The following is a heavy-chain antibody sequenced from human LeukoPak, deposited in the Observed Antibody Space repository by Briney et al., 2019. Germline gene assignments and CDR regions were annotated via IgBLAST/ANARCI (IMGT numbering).Heavy chain of an antibody. J-gene: IGHJ4*02. CDR2: ISSSGSTI. D-gene: IGHD4-23*01. CDR3: AKDQGGNAAY. Sequence: GGSLRLSCAASGFSFSSYWMAWVRQAPGKGLEWVSYISSSGSTIYYADSVKGRFTISRDNAKNSLYLQMNSLRAEDTAVYYCAKDQGGNAAYWGQGTLVTVSS. V-gene: IGHV3-48*03. CDR1: GFSFSSYW.